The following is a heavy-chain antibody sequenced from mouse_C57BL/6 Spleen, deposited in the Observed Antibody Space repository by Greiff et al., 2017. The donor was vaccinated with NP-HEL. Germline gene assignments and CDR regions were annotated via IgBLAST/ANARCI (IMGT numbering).Heavy chain of an antibody. Sequence: EVQLVESGPGLVKPSQSLSLTCSVTGYSITSGYYWNWIRQFPGNKLEWMGYISYDGSNNYNPSLKNRISITRDTSKNQFFLKLNSVTTEDTATYYCAREGVPPDPYAMDYWGQGTSVTVSS. CDR2: ISYDGSN. J-gene: IGHJ4*01. V-gene: IGHV3-6*01. CDR1: GYSITSGYY. CDR3: AREGVPPDPYAMDY. D-gene: IGHD2-14*01.